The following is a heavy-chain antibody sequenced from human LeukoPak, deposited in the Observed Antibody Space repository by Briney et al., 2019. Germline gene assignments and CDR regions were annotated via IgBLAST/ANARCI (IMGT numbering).Heavy chain of an antibody. D-gene: IGHD4-17*01. Sequence: GGSLRLSCAASGFTFSDYYMSWIRQAPGKGLEWVSYISGGSTTIYYADSVKGRFTISRDNTKNSLYLQMNSLRAEDTAVYYCARDLTTASDHWGQRTLVTVS. V-gene: IGHV3-11*04. CDR3: ARDLTTASDH. CDR1: GFTFSDYY. J-gene: IGHJ4*02. CDR2: ISGGSTTI.